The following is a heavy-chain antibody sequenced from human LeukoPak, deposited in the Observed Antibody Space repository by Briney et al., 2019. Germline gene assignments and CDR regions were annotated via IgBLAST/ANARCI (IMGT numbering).Heavy chain of an antibody. CDR3: AKGTVGATRHYYMDV. CDR2: ISGSGGST. J-gene: IGHJ6*03. V-gene: IGHV3-23*01. CDR1: GFTFSSYE. D-gene: IGHD1-26*01. Sequence: GGSLRLSCAASGFTFSSYEMSWVRQAPGKGLEWASAISGSGGSTYYADSVKGRFTISRDNSKNTLYLQMNSLRAEDTAVYYCAKGTVGATRHYYMDVWGKGTTVTVSS.